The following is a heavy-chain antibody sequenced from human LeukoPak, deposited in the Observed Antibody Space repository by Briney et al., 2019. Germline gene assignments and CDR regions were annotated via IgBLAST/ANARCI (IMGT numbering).Heavy chain of an antibody. CDR2: INHSGST. V-gene: IGHV4-34*01. Sequence: PSETLSLTCAVYGGSFSGYYRSWIRQPPGKGLEWIGEINHSGSTNYNPSLKSRVTISVDTSKNQFSLKLSSETAADTAVYYCARQIAAAGSYWGSPYYYYYMDVWGKGTTVTVSS. J-gene: IGHJ6*03. CDR1: GGSFSGYY. CDR3: ARQIAAAGSYWGSPYYYYYMDV. D-gene: IGHD6-13*01.